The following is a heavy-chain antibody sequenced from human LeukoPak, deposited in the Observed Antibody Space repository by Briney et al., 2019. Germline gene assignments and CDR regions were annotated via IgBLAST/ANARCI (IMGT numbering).Heavy chain of an antibody. J-gene: IGHJ4*02. CDR3: AREAGSSSSLDF. D-gene: IGHD6-6*01. CDR2: ISSSSGYI. Sequence: GGSLRLSCAASGFTFSSYTMNWVRQAPVKGLEWVSSISSSSGYIYYADSLKGRFTIFRDNAKNSLYLQVNSLRAEDTAVYYCAREAGSSSSLDFWGQGTLVTVSS. V-gene: IGHV3-21*01. CDR1: GFTFSSYT.